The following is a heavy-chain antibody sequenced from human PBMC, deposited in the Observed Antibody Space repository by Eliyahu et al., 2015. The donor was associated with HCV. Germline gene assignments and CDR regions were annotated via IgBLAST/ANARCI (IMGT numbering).Heavy chain of an antibody. J-gene: IGHJ5*02. CDR2: IKQDGSEK. Sequence: EVQLVESGGGLVQPGGSLXLSCAASGFTFRTSWMTWVRQAPGKGLEWVANIKQDGSEKYYVDSVKGRFTISRDNAKNSLYLQMNSLRAEDTAVYYCARDTMTTTWGQGTLVTVSS. D-gene: IGHD4-11*01. CDR1: GFTFRTSW. V-gene: IGHV3-7*01. CDR3: ARDTMTTT.